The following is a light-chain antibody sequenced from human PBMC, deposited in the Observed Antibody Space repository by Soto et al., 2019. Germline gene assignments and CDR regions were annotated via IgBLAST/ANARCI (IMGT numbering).Light chain of an antibody. CDR1: SGHSSYA. J-gene: IGLJ2*01. V-gene: IGLV4-69*01. CDR3: QTWGTGIQGV. CDR2: LNSDGSH. Sequence: QLVLTQSPSASASLGASVKLTCTLSSGHSSYAIAWHQQQPEKGPRYLMKLNSDGSHSKGDGIPDRFSGSSSGAERYLTISSLQSEDEDDYYCQTWGTGIQGVFGGGTQLTV.